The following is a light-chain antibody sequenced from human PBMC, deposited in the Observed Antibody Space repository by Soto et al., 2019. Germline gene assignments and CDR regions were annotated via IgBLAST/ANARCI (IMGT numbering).Light chain of an antibody. V-gene: IGLV1-40*01. CDR1: SSNIGAGYD. CDR3: QSYDSSLSGYV. J-gene: IGLJ1*01. CDR2: GNS. Sequence: QSVLTQPPSVSGAPRQRVTISCTGSSSNIGAGYDVHWYQQLPGTAPKLLIYGNSNRPSGVPDRLSGSKSGTSASLAITGLQAEDEADYYCQSYDSSLSGYVFGTGTKVTVL.